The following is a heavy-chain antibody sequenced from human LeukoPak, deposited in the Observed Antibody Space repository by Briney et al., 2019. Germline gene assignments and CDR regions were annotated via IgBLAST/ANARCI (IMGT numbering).Heavy chain of an antibody. Sequence: SETLSLTCTVSGGSISSGGYYWSWIRQHPGKGLEWIGYIYNSGGTYYNPSLNSRVTVSVDTSKNQFSLKLSSVTAADTAVYYCARGSHGWSSGYYHGFDYWGQGTLVTVS. CDR2: IYNSGGT. D-gene: IGHD3-22*01. J-gene: IGHJ4*02. V-gene: IGHV4-31*03. CDR1: GGSISSGGYY. CDR3: ARGSHGWSSGYYHGFDY.